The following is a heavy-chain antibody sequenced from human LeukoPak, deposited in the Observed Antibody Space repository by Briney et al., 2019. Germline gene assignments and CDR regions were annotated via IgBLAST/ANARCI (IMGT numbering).Heavy chain of an antibody. Sequence: SETLSLTCTVSGGSISSSSYYWGWIRQPPGKGLEWIGSIYYSGSTYYNPSLKSRVTISVDTSKNQFSLKLSSVTAADTAVYYCAREIQLWTPNYFDYWGQGTLVTVSS. CDR2: IYYSGST. CDR3: AREIQLWTPNYFDY. CDR1: GGSISSSSYY. J-gene: IGHJ4*02. V-gene: IGHV4-39*07. D-gene: IGHD5-18*01.